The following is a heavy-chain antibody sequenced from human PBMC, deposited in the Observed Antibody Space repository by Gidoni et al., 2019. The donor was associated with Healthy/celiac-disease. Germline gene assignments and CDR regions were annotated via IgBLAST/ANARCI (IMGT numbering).Heavy chain of an antibody. J-gene: IGHJ4*02. CDR1: GGSISSYY. V-gene: IGHV4-59*08. CDR2: IYYSGST. D-gene: IGHD2-2*01. Sequence: QVQLQESGPGLVKPSETLSLTCTVSGGSISSYYWSWFRQPPGKGLEWIGYIYYSGSTNYNPSLKSRVTISVDTSKNQFPLKLSSVTAADTAVYYCARGYAPFDYWGQGTLVTVSS. CDR3: ARGYAPFDY.